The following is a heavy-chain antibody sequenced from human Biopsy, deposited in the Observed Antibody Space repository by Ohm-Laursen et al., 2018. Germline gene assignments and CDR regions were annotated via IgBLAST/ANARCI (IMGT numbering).Heavy chain of an antibody. CDR3: ARAYPPPGRRLVVVAGDFDC. Sequence: SLRLSCAASGFTFSSYWMSWVRQARGKGLEWAANIKEDGSEKHYVDSVKGRFTISRDNAKNSLYLQMNSLRAEDTAVYYCARAYPPPGRRLVVVAGDFDCWGQGTRVTVSS. CDR1: GFTFSSYW. CDR2: IKEDGSEK. D-gene: IGHD2-15*01. V-gene: IGHV3-7*01. J-gene: IGHJ4*02.